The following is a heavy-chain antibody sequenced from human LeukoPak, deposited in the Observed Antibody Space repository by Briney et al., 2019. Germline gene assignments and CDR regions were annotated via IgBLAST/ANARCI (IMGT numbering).Heavy chain of an antibody. Sequence: SETLSLTCAVYGGSFSGYYWSWIRQPPGKGLEWIGEINHSGGTNYNPSLKSRVTISVDTSKNQFSLKLSSVTAADTAVYYCARVPLRIAAAGTGWFDPWGQGTLVTVSS. J-gene: IGHJ5*02. D-gene: IGHD6-13*01. V-gene: IGHV4-34*01. CDR2: INHSGGT. CDR3: ARVPLRIAAAGTGWFDP. CDR1: GGSFSGYY.